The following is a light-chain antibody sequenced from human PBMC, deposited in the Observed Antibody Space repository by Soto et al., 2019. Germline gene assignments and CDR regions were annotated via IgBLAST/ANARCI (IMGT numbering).Light chain of an antibody. CDR2: DAS. CDR1: QSVNDY. J-gene: IGKJ2*01. Sequence: EIVLTQSPATLSFSPGERATLSCRASQSVNDYLAWYQQKPGQAPRLLIYDASKRATGLPARFSGSGSGTDFTLNISSLEPEDFAVYYCQQRNNWPPLYTFGQGTKLEIK. V-gene: IGKV3-11*01. CDR3: QQRNNWPPLYT.